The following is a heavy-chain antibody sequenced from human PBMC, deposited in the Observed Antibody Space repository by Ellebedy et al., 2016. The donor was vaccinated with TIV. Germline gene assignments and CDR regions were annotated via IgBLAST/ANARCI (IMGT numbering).Heavy chain of an antibody. CDR2: IWYDGSNK. CDR1: GFTFSSYA. CDR3: ARDISGSYFGWFDP. D-gene: IGHD1-26*01. J-gene: IGHJ5*02. Sequence: GESLKISXAASGFTFSSYAMSWVRQAPGKGLEWVAVIWYDGSNKYYADSVKGRFTISRDNSKNTLYLQMNSLRAEDTAVYYCARDISGSYFGWFDPWGQGTLVTVSS. V-gene: IGHV3-33*08.